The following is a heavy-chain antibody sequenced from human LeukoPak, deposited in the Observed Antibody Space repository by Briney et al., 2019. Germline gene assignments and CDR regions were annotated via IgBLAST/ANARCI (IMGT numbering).Heavy chain of an antibody. CDR3: AREGTHNDYYDSSGYYYARDY. CDR1: GYSISSGYY. J-gene: IGHJ4*02. Sequence: SETLSLTCAVSGYSISSGYYWGWIRQPPGRGLEWIGSIYHSGSTYYNPSLKSRVTISVDTPKNQFSLKLSSVTAADTAVYYCAREGTHNDYYDSSGYYYARDYWGQGTLVTVSS. V-gene: IGHV4-38-2*02. D-gene: IGHD3-22*01. CDR2: IYHSGST.